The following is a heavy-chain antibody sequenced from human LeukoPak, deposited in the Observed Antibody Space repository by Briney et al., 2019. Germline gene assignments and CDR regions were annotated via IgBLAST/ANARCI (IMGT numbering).Heavy chain of an antibody. CDR3: ARARRAYYDFWSGYPDY. CDR2: ISSSSSYI. V-gene: IGHV3-21*01. CDR1: GFTFSTYS. Sequence: GGSLRLSCAASGFTFSTYSMNWVRQAPGKGLEWVSSISSSSSYIYYADSVKGRFTISRDNAKNSLYLQMNSLRAEDTAVYYCARARRAYYDFWSGYPDYWGQGTLVTVSS. J-gene: IGHJ4*02. D-gene: IGHD3-3*01.